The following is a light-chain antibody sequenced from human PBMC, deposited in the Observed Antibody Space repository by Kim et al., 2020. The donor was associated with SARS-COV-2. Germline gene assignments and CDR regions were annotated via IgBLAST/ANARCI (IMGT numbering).Light chain of an antibody. Sequence: LSGSPGERATLSCRASQSLSGNLAWYQQKPGQAPRLLIYRASTRAAGVPDRFSGTGSATDFTLTISSLQSEDFALYYCQQYNTWHTFGQGTKLEI. CDR3: QQYNTWHT. CDR2: RAS. V-gene: IGKV3-15*01. CDR1: QSLSGN. J-gene: IGKJ2*01.